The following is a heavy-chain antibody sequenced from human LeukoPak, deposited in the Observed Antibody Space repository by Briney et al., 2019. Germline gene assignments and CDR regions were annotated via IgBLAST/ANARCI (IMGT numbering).Heavy chain of an antibody. CDR2: IDPNSGGT. CDR3: ARDGRITRSYRY. J-gene: IGHJ4*02. Sequence: ASVKASSKASGYSFTGYYMHWVRQAPGQGHEWMGWIDPNSGGTNYAQKFQGRVTLTRDTSISTAYLDLSSLRSDDTAVYYCARDGRITRSYRYWGQGGLVTVAS. D-gene: IGHD1-20*01. V-gene: IGHV1-2*02. CDR1: GYSFTGYY.